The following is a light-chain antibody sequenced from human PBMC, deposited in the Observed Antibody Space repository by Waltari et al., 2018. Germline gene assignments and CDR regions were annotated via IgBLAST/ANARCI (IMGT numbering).Light chain of an antibody. CDR1: NSVLSRYTNQNY. J-gene: IGKJ4*01. CDR2: WAS. V-gene: IGKV4-1*01. Sequence: DFVLTQSPDPVAVPVGERATFNCKSSNSVLSRYTNQNYLAWYQKKLGQPPRLLIYWASTRESGVPDRFSAGGSGTEFTLTINNLQAEDVAVYYCQQYYGAPLTFGGGTKVEIK. CDR3: QQYYGAPLT.